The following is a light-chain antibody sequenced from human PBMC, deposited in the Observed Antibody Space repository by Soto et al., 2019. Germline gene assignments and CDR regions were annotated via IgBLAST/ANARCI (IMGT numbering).Light chain of an antibody. CDR3: CSYAGGYTLV. CDR2: DVS. Sequence: QSALTQPRSVSGSPGQSVTISCTGTSSDVGGYNFVSWYQHHPGKAPKLMIYDVSKRPSGVPDRYSGSKSGSTASLTISGLLAEDEADYYCCSYAGGYTLVFGGGTELTVL. CDR1: SSDVGGYNF. V-gene: IGLV2-11*01. J-gene: IGLJ3*02.